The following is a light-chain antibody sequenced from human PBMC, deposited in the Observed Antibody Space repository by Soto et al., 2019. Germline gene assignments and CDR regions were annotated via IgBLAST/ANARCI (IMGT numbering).Light chain of an antibody. CDR2: AAS. CDR3: LQDYNCPLT. Sequence: AIQMTQFPSSLSASVGDRVTITCRASQDIRSDLGWYQQRPGKAPKVLIYAASSLQSGVPSRFSGSGSGTDSTLTISGLQTEDFAIYYYLQDYNCPLTFGEGTNVEIK. CDR1: QDIRSD. J-gene: IGKJ4*01. V-gene: IGKV1-6*01.